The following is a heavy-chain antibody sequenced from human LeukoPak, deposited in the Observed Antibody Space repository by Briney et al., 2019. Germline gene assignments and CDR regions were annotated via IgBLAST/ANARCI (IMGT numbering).Heavy chain of an antibody. V-gene: IGHV3-30-3*01. D-gene: IGHD6-13*01. CDR2: ISYDGSNK. J-gene: IGHJ5*02. Sequence: GGSLRLSCAASGFTFSSYAMHWVRQAPGKGLEWVAVISYDGSNKYYADSVKGRFTISRDNSKNTLYLQMNSLRAEDTAVYYCAREQYSSSWYWFDPWGQGTLVTVSS. CDR1: GFTFSSYA. CDR3: AREQYSSSWYWFDP.